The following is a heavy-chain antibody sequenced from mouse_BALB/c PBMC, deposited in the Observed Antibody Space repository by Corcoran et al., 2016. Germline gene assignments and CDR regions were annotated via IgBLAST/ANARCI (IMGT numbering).Heavy chain of an antibody. V-gene: IGHV1-18*01. Sequence: EVQLQQSGPELVKPVASMMISCKASGYSFTGYTLNWVTQSHGKNLEWIGLINPYNGGTSYNQKFKGKATLTVDKSSSTAYMELLSLTSEDSAVYYCARGRMGGGNYRYAMDYWGQGTSVTVSS. CDR2: INPYNGGT. CDR3: ARGRMGGGNYRYAMDY. D-gene: IGHD1-1*02. CDR1: GYSFTGYT. J-gene: IGHJ4*01.